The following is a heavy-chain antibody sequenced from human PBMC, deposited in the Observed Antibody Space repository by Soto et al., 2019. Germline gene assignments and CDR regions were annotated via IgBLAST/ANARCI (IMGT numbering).Heavy chain of an antibody. V-gene: IGHV4-39*01. CDR3: ASSYSSNWYLHNWFHP. J-gene: IGHJ5*02. D-gene: IGHD6-13*01. CDR2: IYYRGST. Sequence: PSETLSLTCTVSGGSISSSTYYWGWIRQPPGKGLEWIGSIYYRGSTYDNPSLKSQVTMSLDTSKKQISLKLSSVTAADMVMFFCASSYSSNWYLHNWFHPWGLGTLVTVSS. CDR1: GGSISSSTYY.